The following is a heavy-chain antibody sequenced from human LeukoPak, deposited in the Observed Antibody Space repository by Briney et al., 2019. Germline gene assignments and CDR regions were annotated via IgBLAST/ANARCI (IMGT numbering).Heavy chain of an antibody. CDR1: GGSISSSSYY. D-gene: IGHD6-13*01. CDR2: IYYSGST. Sequence: SETLSLTCTDSGGSISSSSYYWGWIRQPPGKGLEWIGSIYYSGSTYYNPSLKSRVTISVDTSKNQFSLKLSSVTAADTAVYYCARSWYDFYYYYYYMDVWGKGTTVTVSS. J-gene: IGHJ6*03. V-gene: IGHV4-39*01. CDR3: ARSWYDFYYYYYYMDV.